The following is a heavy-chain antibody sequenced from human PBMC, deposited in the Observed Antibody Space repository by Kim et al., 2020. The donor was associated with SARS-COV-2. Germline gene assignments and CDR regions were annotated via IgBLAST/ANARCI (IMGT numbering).Heavy chain of an antibody. D-gene: IGHD3-22*01. CDR3: ARGYYDSSGPDAFDI. Sequence: GGSLRLSCAASGFTFSSYGMHWVRQAPGKGLEWVAVISYDGSNKYYADSVKGRFTISRDNSKNTLYLQMNSLRAEDTAVYYCARGYYDSSGPDAFDIWG. CDR1: GFTFSSYG. V-gene: IGHV3-33*05. J-gene: IGHJ3*02. CDR2: ISYDGSNK.